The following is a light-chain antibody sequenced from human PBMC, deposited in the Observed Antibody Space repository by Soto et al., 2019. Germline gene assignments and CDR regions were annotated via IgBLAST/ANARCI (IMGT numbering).Light chain of an antibody. Sequence: DIQMTQSPSTRSASVVDRVTMTFRASQSIRTWLAWYQQKPGKAPRLLMYQASSLKSGVPSRFSGSGSGTDFTLTISSLQPEDFATYYCLQDYNYPLTFGGGTKV. CDR3: LQDYNYPLT. J-gene: IGKJ4*01. CDR1: QSIRTW. CDR2: QAS. V-gene: IGKV1-5*03.